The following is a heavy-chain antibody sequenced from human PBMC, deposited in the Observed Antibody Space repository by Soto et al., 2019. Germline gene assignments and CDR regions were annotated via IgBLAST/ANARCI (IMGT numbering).Heavy chain of an antibody. CDR1: GFTFNNAW. J-gene: IGHJ4*02. V-gene: IGHV3-15*01. D-gene: IGHD3-9*01. CDR2: IKSKADGGTR. CDR3: TYIHYDILNGSKWDYFEY. Sequence: GGSLRLSCAGPGFTFNNAWMSWVRQAPGKGLEWVGRIKSKADGGTRDYAAPVKGRFTTSREDSKNTLYLQMNSLKTEDTDVYYCTYIHYDILNGSKWDYFEYWGQGTLVTVSS.